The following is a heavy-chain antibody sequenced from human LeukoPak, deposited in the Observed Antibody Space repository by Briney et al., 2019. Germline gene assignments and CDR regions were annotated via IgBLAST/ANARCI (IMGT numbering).Heavy chain of an antibody. J-gene: IGHJ4*02. D-gene: IGHD3-22*01. CDR1: GYTFTGYY. Sequence: ASVKVSCKASGYTFTGYYMHWVRQAPGQGLEWMGWINPNSGGTNYAPKFQGRVTMTRDTSISTAYMELSRLRSDDTAVYYCARFYYDSSGYYLPFSYWSQGTLVTVSS. CDR3: ARFYYDSSGYYLPFSY. V-gene: IGHV1-2*02. CDR2: INPNSGGT.